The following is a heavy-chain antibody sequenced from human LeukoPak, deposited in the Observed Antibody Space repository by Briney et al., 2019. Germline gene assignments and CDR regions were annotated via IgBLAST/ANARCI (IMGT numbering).Heavy chain of an antibody. CDR3: VRGLAKVATWLFL. CDR1: GYTFTGYL. J-gene: IGHJ2*01. CDR2: ISPNSGDT. Sequence: ASVKVSCKASGYTFTGYLMHWVGHAPGQGLEWMGWISPNSGDTRYAQKFQGRITMARDTSISTAYMEGSRLRSDDTAVYYCVRGLAKVATWLFLWGRGTLVTVSS. V-gene: IGHV1-2*02. D-gene: IGHD5-12*01.